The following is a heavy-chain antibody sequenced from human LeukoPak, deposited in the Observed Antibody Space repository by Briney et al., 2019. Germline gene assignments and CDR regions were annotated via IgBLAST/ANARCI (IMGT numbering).Heavy chain of an antibody. V-gene: IGHV1-2*02. CDR3: ARDRPIYCSSTSCYGNVWFDP. D-gene: IGHD2-2*01. CDR2: INPNSGGT. Sequence: AASMKVSCKASGYSFTGYYMHWVRQAPGQGLEWMGWINPNSGGTNYAQKFQGRVTMTRDTSISTAYMELSRLRSDDTAVYYCARDRPIYCSSTSCYGNVWFDPWGQGTLVTVSS. CDR1: GYSFTGYY. J-gene: IGHJ5*02.